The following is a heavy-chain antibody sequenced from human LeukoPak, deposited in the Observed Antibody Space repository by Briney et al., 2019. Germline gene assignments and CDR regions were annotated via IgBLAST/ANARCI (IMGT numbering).Heavy chain of an antibody. Sequence: SETLSLTCTVSGGSISTYYWSWIRQPPGKGLEWIGYIYHSGSTNYNPSLKSRITISVDTSQNQFSLKLSSVTAADTAVYYCARVRRSRLAELDYWGQGTLVTVSS. CDR2: IYHSGST. CDR1: GGSISTYY. V-gene: IGHV4-59*01. D-gene: IGHD3-16*01. J-gene: IGHJ4*02. CDR3: ARVRRSRLAELDY.